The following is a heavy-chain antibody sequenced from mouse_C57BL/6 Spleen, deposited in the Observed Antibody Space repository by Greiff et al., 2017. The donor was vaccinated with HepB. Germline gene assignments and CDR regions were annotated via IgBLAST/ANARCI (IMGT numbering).Heavy chain of an antibody. J-gene: IGHJ4*01. CDR1: GFTFSDYG. Sequence: EVNVVESGGGLVKPGGSLKLSCAASGFTFSDYGMHWVRQAPEKGLEWVAYISSGSSTIYYADTVKGRFTISRDNAKNTLFLQMTSLRSEDTAMYYCARNLRGAMDYWGQGTSVTVSS. V-gene: IGHV5-17*01. CDR3: ARNLRGAMDY. D-gene: IGHD1-1*01. CDR2: ISSGSSTI.